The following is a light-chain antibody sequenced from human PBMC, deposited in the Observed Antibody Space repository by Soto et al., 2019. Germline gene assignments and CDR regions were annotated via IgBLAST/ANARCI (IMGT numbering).Light chain of an antibody. J-gene: IGKJ1*01. CDR2: AAS. CDR3: QQYENWPWT. CDR1: EAVSTN. V-gene: IGKV3-15*01. Sequence: ERVVTQSPATLSVSPGEGATPSCRASEAVSTNLAWYQQKPGQAPRLLIYAASTRATGVPARFSGSGSGTEFTLTISSLQAEDVAAYYCQQYENWPWTFGQGTKVDIK.